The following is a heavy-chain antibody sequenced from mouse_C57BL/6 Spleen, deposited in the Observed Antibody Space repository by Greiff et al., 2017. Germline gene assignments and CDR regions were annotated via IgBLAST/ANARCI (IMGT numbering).Heavy chain of an antibody. CDR2: IWPGGGT. D-gene: IGHD2-1*01. V-gene: IGHV2-9-1*01. CDR1: GFSLTSYA. CDR3: ARNQIYYSCDY. J-gene: IGHJ2*01. Sequence: VQLQQSGPGLVAPSQSLSITCTVSGFSLTSYAISWVRQPPGKGLEWLGVIWPGGGTNYNSALNSSLSISKDNSKSQVFLQMNSLQTDDTARYYCARNQIYYSCDYWGQGTTLTVSS.